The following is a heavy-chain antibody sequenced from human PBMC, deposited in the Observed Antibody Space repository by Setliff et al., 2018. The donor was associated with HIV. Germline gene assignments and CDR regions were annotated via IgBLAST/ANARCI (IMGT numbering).Heavy chain of an antibody. CDR2: IYHSGST. D-gene: IGHD6-19*01. CDR1: NYSISSAYY. CDR3: ARRPAGAVAGGYGMDV. J-gene: IGHJ6*02. V-gene: IGHV4-38-2*01. Sequence: SETLSLTCAVSNYSISSAYYWGWIRHPPGKGLEWIGSIYHSGSTYYNPSLKSRVTISVDTSKSQFSLKLSSVTAADTAVYYCARRPAGAVAGGYGMDVWGQGTTVTVSS.